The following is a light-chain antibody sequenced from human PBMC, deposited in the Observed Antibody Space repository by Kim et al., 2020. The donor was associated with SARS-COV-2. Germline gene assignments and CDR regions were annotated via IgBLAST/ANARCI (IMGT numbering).Light chain of an antibody. CDR2: GAS. CDR3: QHYAGYPLT. V-gene: IGKV1-16*02. CDR1: QGIGNY. Sequence: SASVGDTITISCRARQGIGNYLVWSQQKPGNAPQPLFYGASRLQSGVPSKFSGSRSGKDFSLTISNLQPEDFASYYCQHYAGYPLTFGGGPKVEI. J-gene: IGKJ4*01.